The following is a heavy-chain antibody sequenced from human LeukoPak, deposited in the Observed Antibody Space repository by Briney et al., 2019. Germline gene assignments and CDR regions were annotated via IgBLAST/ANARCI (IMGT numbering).Heavy chain of an antibody. CDR1: GYIFTSYW. CDR2: IYPGDSDT. CDR3: ARRYCSGGSCSYVDY. D-gene: IGHD2-15*01. V-gene: IGHV5-51*01. J-gene: IGHJ4*02. Sequence: GASLQISCEGAGYIFTSYWIGWGRPLPGKGLELMGIIYPGDSDTRYSPSFQGQVTISADKSISTAYLQWSSLKASDTAMYYCARRYCSGGSCSYVDYWGQGTLVTVSS.